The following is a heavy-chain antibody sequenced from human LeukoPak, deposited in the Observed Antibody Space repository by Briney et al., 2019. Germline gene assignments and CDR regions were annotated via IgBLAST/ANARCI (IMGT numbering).Heavy chain of an antibody. CDR3: ARGLSGSCYDY. D-gene: IGHD2-15*01. V-gene: IGHV3-21*01. Sequence: GGSLRLSCAASGFTFSNYAMTWVRQAPGKGLEWVSSLSGSSRGTYYADSVKGRFTVSRDNAKNSLYLQMNSLRAEDTAVYYCARGLSGSCYDYWGQGTLVTVSS. CDR2: LSGSSRGT. J-gene: IGHJ4*02. CDR1: GFTFSNYA.